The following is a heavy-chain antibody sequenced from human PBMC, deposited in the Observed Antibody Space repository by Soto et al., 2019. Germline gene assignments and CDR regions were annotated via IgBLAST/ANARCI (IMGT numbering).Heavy chain of an antibody. CDR2: IYYSGST. CDR1: GGSISSSGYY. CDR3: VRLRYCSSTSCHRFDP. Sequence: LSLTCTVSGGSISSSGYYWSWIRQHPGKGLEWIGHIYYSGSTYYNPSLKSRVTISVDTSKNQFSLKLSSVTAADTAVYYCVRLRYCSSTSCHRFDPWGQGTMVTVYS. D-gene: IGHD2-2*02. J-gene: IGHJ5*02. V-gene: IGHV4-31*03.